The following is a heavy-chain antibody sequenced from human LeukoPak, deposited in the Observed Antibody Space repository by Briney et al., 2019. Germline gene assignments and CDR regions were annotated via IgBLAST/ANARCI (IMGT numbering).Heavy chain of an antibody. V-gene: IGHV4-34*01. D-gene: IGHD3-22*01. J-gene: IGHJ4*02. CDR3: ARALTMIVVFGY. CDR1: GGSFSSYY. CDR2: IYHSGST. Sequence: SETLSLTCAVYGGSFSSYYRSWIRQPPGKGLEWIGSIYHSGSTYYNPSLKSRVTISVDTSKNQFSLKLSSVTAADTAVYYCARALTMIVVFGYWGQGTLVTVSS.